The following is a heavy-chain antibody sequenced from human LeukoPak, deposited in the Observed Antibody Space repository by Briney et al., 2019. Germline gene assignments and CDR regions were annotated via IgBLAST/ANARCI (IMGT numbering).Heavy chain of an antibody. Sequence: VASVKVSCKASGYTFTGYYMHWVRQAPGQGLEWMGWINPNSGGPNYAQKFQGRVTMTRDTSISTAYMELSRLRSDDTAVYYCARGRIAAAGIDYWGQGTLVTVSS. J-gene: IGHJ4*02. CDR1: GYTFTGYY. D-gene: IGHD6-13*01. V-gene: IGHV1-2*02. CDR3: ARGRIAAAGIDY. CDR2: INPNSGGP.